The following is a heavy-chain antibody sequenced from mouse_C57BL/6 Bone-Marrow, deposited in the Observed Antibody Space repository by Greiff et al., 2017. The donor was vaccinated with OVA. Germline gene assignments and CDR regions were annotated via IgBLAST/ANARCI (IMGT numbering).Heavy chain of an antibody. CDR2: ISSGGSYT. V-gene: IGHV5-6*02. Sequence: EVMLVESGGDLVKPGGSLKLSCAASGFTFSSYGMSWVRQTPDKRLEWVATISSGGSYTYYPDSVKGRFTISRDNAKNTLYLQMSSLKSEDTAMYYCARPDYGSSPSYWYFDVWGTGTTVTVSS. CDR3: ARPDYGSSPSYWYFDV. CDR1: GFTFSSYG. J-gene: IGHJ1*03. D-gene: IGHD1-1*01.